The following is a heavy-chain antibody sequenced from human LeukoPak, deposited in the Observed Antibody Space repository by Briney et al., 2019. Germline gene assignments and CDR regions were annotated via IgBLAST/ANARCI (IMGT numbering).Heavy chain of an antibody. CDR2: VRNSGGSR. J-gene: IGHJ4*02. D-gene: IGHD5-24*01. CDR1: GFTFRDFA. CDR3: AKDGLSGYNFDY. Sequence: GVPLTLSCAASGFTFRDFAMAWVRQAPGKGLECVSTVRNSGGSRYHADSVKGRFTIYRDNSQNTPFLQMNIQRGEDTAVYYCAKDGLSGYNFDYWGQGTLVSVSS. V-gene: IGHV3-23*01.